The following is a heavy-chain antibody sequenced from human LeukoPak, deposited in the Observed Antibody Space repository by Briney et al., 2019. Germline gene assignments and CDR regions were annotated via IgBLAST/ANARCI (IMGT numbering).Heavy chain of an antibody. CDR3: ARDGRIAAPYYYYYVDV. V-gene: IGHV4-61*02. J-gene: IGHJ6*03. CDR2: IYTSGST. Sequence: SETLSLTCTVSGGSISSSSYYWSWIRQPAGKGLEWIGRIYTSGSTNYNPSLKSRVTMSVDTSRNQFSLKLSSVTAADTAVYYCARDGRIAAPYYYYYVDVWGKGTTVTISS. CDR1: GGSISSSSYY. D-gene: IGHD6-6*01.